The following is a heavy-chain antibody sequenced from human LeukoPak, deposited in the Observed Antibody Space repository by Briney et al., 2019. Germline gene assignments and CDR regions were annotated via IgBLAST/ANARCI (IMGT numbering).Heavy chain of an antibody. Sequence: PGGSLRLSCAASGFTVSSNYMSWVRQAPGKGLEWVSVIYSGGSTYYADSVKGRFTISRDNSKNTLYLQMNSLRAEDTAVYYCAKDRSQWLQFRGLDYWGQGTLVTVSS. CDR2: IYSGGST. J-gene: IGHJ4*02. CDR1: GFTVSSNY. CDR3: AKDRSQWLQFRGLDY. V-gene: IGHV3-53*01. D-gene: IGHD5-24*01.